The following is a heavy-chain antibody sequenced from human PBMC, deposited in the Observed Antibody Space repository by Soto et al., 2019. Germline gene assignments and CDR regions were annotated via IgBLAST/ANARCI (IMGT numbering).Heavy chain of an antibody. CDR2: INHSGST. Sequence: SETLSLTXAVYGGSFSGYYWSWIRQPPGKGLEWIGEINHSGSTNYNPSLKSRVTISVDTSKNQFSLKLSSVTAADTAVYYCARVAAAGKYYYYYYGMDVWGQGTTVTVSS. CDR1: GGSFSGYY. CDR3: ARVAAAGKYYYYYYGMDV. J-gene: IGHJ6*02. D-gene: IGHD6-13*01. V-gene: IGHV4-34*01.